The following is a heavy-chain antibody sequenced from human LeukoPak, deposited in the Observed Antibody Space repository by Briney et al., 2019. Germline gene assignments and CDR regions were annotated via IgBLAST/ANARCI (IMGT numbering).Heavy chain of an antibody. Sequence: PETLSLTCTVSGGSISSYYWSWIRQPPGKGLEWIGYISYSGSANYNPSLKSRVAISVDTSESQFSLKLTSVTAADTAVYYCARHRTGFHFDFWGQGTLVTVSS. CDR3: ARHRTGFHFDF. CDR2: ISYSGSA. J-gene: IGHJ4*02. V-gene: IGHV4-59*08. D-gene: IGHD1/OR15-1a*01. CDR1: GGSISSYY.